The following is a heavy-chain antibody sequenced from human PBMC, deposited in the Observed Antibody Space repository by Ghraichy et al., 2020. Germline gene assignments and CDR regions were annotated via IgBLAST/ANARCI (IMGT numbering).Heavy chain of an antibody. V-gene: IGHV3-23*01. CDR1: GFTFSSYA. Sequence: GGSLRLSCAASGFTFSSYAMSWVRQAPGKGLEWVSAISGSGGSTYYADSVKGRFTISRDNSKNTLYLQMNSLRAEDTAVYSCAKPSIAAAGLYYYYMDVWGKGTTVTVSS. CDR2: ISGSGGST. CDR3: AKPSIAAAGLYYYYMDV. D-gene: IGHD6-13*01. J-gene: IGHJ6*03.